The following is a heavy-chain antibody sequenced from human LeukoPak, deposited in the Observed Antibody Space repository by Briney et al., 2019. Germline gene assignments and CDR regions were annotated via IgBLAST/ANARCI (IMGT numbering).Heavy chain of an antibody. CDR3: AKDLAVAGDYYMDV. Sequence: GGSLRLSCAASGFTFSSYAMNWVRQGPGKGLEWVSAISGSGGSTYYADSVKGRFAISRDNSKNTLYLQMNSLRAEDTAVYHCAKDLAVAGDYYMDVWGKGTTVTVSS. CDR2: ISGSGGST. V-gene: IGHV3-23*01. J-gene: IGHJ6*03. D-gene: IGHD6-19*01. CDR1: GFTFSSYA.